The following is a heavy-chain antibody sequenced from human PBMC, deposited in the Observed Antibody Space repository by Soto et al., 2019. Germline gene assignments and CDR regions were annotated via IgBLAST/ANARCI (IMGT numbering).Heavy chain of an antibody. Sequence: QVQLQESGPGLVKPSETLSLTCTVSGGSINSYYWSWIRQPPGKGLEWIGYIYYSGSTNYNPSLKSRVTISVDTSKDQFSLRLSSVTAADTALYYCARHRYSYGSYYFDSWGQGTLVTVSS. D-gene: IGHD5-18*01. V-gene: IGHV4-59*08. J-gene: IGHJ4*02. CDR3: ARHRYSYGSYYFDS. CDR2: IYYSGST. CDR1: GGSINSYY.